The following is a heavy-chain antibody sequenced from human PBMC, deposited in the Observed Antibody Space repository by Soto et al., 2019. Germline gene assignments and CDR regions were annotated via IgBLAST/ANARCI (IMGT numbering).Heavy chain of an antibody. CDR2: IDWDDDK. CDR1: GFSLSTSGMC. J-gene: IGHJ6*02. V-gene: IGHV2-70*01. D-gene: IGHD1-26*01. CDR3: ARMGGLPRENYVMDV. Sequence: SGPTLVHPTQTLTLTCTFSGFSLSTSGMCVSWIRQPPGKALEWLALIDWDDDKYYSTSLKTRLTISKDTSKNQVVLTMTNMDPVETATYYCARMGGLPRENYVMDVWGHGTTVTGPS.